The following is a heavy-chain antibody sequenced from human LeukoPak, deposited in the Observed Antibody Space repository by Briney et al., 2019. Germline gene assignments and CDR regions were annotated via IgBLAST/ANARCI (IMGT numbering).Heavy chain of an antibody. CDR2: IFTSGTT. Sequence: SETLSLTCTVSGGSISSSYWSRIRQPAGKGLEWIGRIFTSGTTEYNPSLKSRVTMSVDTSKNQFSLKLTSVTAADTAVYYCARDPPYYDILTGYYRYGMDVWGQGTTVTVSS. CDR1: GGSISSSY. CDR3: ARDPPYYDILTGYYRYGMDV. J-gene: IGHJ6*02. D-gene: IGHD3-9*01. V-gene: IGHV4-4*07.